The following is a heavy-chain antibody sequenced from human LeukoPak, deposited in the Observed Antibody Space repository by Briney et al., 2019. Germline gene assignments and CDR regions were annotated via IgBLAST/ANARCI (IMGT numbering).Heavy chain of an antibody. CDR2: INPRGGST. CDR1: GYTFTNYY. CDR3: ARGHYCSSTSCKYPDDY. V-gene: IGHV1-46*01. J-gene: IGHJ4*02. Sequence: ASVKVSCNTSGYTFTNYYIHWVRQAPGQGLEWMGIINPRGGSTSYAQKFQGRVTMTGDTSTNTVNMELSSLRSEDTAVYYCARGHYCSSTSCKYPDDYWGQGTLVTVSS. D-gene: IGHD2-2*01.